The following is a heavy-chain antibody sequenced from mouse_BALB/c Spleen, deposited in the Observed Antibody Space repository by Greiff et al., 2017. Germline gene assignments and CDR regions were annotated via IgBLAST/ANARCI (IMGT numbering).Heavy chain of an antibody. CDR1: GFTFSDYY. V-gene: IGHV5-4*02. CDR2: ISDGGSYT. J-gene: IGHJ4*01. D-gene: IGHD2-1*01. Sequence: EVHLVESGGGLVKPGGSLKLSCAASGFTFSDYYMYWVRQTPEKRLEWVATISDGGSYTYYPDSVKGRFTISRDNAKNNLYLQMSSLKSEDTAMYYCARDHGNYNAMDYWGQGTSVTVSS. CDR3: ARDHGNYNAMDY.